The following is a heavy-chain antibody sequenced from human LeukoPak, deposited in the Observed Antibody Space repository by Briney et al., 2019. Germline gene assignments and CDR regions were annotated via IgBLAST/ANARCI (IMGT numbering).Heavy chain of an antibody. CDR2: IYYSGST. Sequence: PSETLSLTCTVSGGSISSYYWSWIRQPPGKGLEWIGYIYYSGSTNYNPSLKSRVTISVDTSKNQFSLKLSPVTAADTAVYYCAYSSGTSNAFDIWGQGTMVTVSS. J-gene: IGHJ3*02. CDR3: AYSSGTSNAFDI. CDR1: GGSISSYY. V-gene: IGHV4-59*08. D-gene: IGHD3-22*01.